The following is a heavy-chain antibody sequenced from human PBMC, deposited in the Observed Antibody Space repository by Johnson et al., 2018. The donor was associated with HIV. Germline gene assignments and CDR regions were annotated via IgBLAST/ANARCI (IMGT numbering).Heavy chain of an antibody. CDR1: GFTVSSNY. V-gene: IGHV3-11*01. J-gene: IGHJ3*02. CDR2: ISSSGSTM. D-gene: IGHD3-10*01. Sequence: QVQLVESGGGLIQPGGSLRLSCAASGFTVSSNYMSWVRQAPGKGLEWISYISSSGSTMYYADSVKGRFTISRDNSKNTLYLQMNSLRAEDTAVYYCAKAMSPMVRGNIWGQGTMVTVSS. CDR3: AKAMSPMVRGNI.